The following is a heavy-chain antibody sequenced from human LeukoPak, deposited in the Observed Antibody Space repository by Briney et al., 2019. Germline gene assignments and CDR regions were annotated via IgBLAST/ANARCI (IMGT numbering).Heavy chain of an antibody. CDR2: ISHGGST. D-gene: IGHD2/OR15-2a*01. Sequence: SETLSLTXAVPDYSISNAYYWGWIRQPPGKGPEWIGSISHGGSTHYNASLKSRVTISLEASKNQFSLRLSSVTAADTAVYYCARQADVPSSIGYFDFWGQGAPVTVSS. CDR3: ARQADVPSSIGYFDF. V-gene: IGHV4-38-2*01. CDR1: DYSISNAYY. J-gene: IGHJ4*02.